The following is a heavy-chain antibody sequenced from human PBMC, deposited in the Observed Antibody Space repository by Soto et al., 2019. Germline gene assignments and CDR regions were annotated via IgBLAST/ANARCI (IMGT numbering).Heavy chain of an antibody. V-gene: IGHV4-34*01. D-gene: IGHD1-1*01. CDR3: ARGSTTLTPVQGDAHDNCYFDS. CDR1: GGSFSGYY. CDR2: INHSGSS. Sequence: SETLSLTCAVYGGSFSGYYWSWIRQPPGKGLEWIGDINHSGSSNQNPSLKSRVTISVDTSKNQFSLKLKSVTAAGTAVYYCARGSTTLTPVQGDAHDNCYFDSWLLGTLCTVSS. J-gene: IGHJ4*02.